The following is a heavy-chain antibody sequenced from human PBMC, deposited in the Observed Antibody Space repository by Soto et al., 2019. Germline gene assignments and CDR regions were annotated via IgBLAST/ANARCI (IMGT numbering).Heavy chain of an antibody. CDR3: AHRVLRTVFGLVTTTAIYFDF. J-gene: IGHJ4*02. Sequence: QITLNESGPTVVNPAETLTLTCTFSGFSLTTSGVGVGWIRQSPGKAPEWLALIYWDDDKRYSPSLKSRLTITKDTSKNQVVLTMADLDPADTATYYCAHRVLRTVFGLVTTTAIYFDFWGQGTPVAVSS. D-gene: IGHD3-3*01. CDR2: IYWDDDK. V-gene: IGHV2-5*02. CDR1: GFSLTTSGVG.